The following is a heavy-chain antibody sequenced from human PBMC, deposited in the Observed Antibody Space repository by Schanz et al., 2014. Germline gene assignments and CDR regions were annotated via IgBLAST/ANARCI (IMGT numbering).Heavy chain of an antibody. CDR2: INSVGSNT. Sequence: EVQLLESGGCLVQPGGSLRLSCAASGFTFSSHWMHWVRQDPGKGLVWVARINSVGSNTDYADSVTGRFTISRDNAENTLFLQMNSLRAEDTAVYYCARIGGSVFDYWAQGTLVTVSS. CDR3: ARIGGSVFDY. CDR1: GFTFSSHW. V-gene: IGHV3-74*01. D-gene: IGHD3-10*01. J-gene: IGHJ4*02.